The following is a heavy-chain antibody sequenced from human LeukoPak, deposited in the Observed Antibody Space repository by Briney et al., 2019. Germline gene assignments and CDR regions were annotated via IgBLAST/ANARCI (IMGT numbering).Heavy chain of an antibody. J-gene: IGHJ4*02. CDR2: ISSSSSHI. Sequence: PGGSLRLSCAASGFTFSSYSMNWVRQAPGKGLEWVSSISSSSSHIYYADSVRGRFTISRDNAKKSLYLQMNSLRAEDTAVYYCAIYRDGYKILFGYWGQGTLVTVSS. CDR3: AIYRDGYKILFGY. CDR1: GFTFSSYS. D-gene: IGHD5-24*01. V-gene: IGHV3-21*01.